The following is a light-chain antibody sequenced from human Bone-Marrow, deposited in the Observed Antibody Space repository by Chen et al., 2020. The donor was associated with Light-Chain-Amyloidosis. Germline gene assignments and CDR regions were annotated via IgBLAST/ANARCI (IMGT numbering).Light chain of an antibody. Sequence: YELPPPPSVSVSPGQTARFTCSGDDLPTKYAYWYQQKPGQAPVLVIHRDTERPSGISERFSGSSSGTTATLTISGVQAEDEADYHCQSADSSGTYEVIFGGGTKLTVL. V-gene: IGLV3-25*03. CDR1: DLPTKY. CDR3: QSADSSGTYEVI. CDR2: RDT. J-gene: IGLJ2*01.